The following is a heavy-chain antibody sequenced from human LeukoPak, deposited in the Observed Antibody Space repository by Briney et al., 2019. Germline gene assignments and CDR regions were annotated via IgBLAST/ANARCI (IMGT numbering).Heavy chain of an antibody. J-gene: IGHJ4*02. D-gene: IGHD1-1*01. CDR1: GFTFGDYD. Sequence: PGGSLRLSCAASGFTFGDYDMHWVRQATGKGLEWVSAIGTVGATYYTGSGKGRFTISRENAKNSLYLQMNSLRAGDTAVYYCARVAKERVGGVYYFDYWGQGTLVTVSS. CDR3: ARVAKERVGGVYYFDY. V-gene: IGHV3-13*01. CDR2: IGTVGAT.